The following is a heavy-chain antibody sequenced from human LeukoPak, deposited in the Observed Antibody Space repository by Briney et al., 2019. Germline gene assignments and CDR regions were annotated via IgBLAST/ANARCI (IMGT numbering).Heavy chain of an antibody. CDR1: GFTISSYE. V-gene: IGHV3-48*03. CDR2: ISSSGTDI. Sequence: RGSLRLSCAASGFTISSYEMNWVRQAPGKGLEWVSYISSSGTDIIYADSVKGRFTISRDNAKNSLSLQMNSLRAEDTAVYYCARGGSFDIWGQGTMVTVSS. D-gene: IGHD3-10*01. CDR3: ARGGSFDI. J-gene: IGHJ3*02.